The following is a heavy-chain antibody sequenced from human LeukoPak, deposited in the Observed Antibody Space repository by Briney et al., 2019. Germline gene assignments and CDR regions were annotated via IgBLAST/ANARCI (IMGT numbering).Heavy chain of an antibody. J-gene: IGHJ1*01. CDR3: ARTEYYDSSGSQYFQH. CDR1: GFTFRSYA. D-gene: IGHD3-22*01. Sequence: GGSLRLSCAVSGFTFRSYAMKWVRQAPGKGLEWVSAITADGSSTHYTISVKGRFIISRDTPKNTLYLQMNSLRAEDTAVYYCARTEYYDSSGSQYFQHWGQGTLVTVSS. CDR2: ITADGSST. V-gene: IGHV3-23*01.